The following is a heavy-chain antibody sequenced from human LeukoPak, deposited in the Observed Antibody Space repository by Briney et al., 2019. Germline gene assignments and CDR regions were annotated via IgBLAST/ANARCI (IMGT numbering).Heavy chain of an antibody. Sequence: ASVKVSCKASGYTFTSYGISWVRQAPGQGLEWMGWINTNTGNPTYAQGFTGRFVFSLDTSDNTAYLQISSLQAEDTAVYSCASFFCTSALCYYLDYWGQGTLVTVSS. D-gene: IGHD2-8*01. CDR1: GYTFTSYG. V-gene: IGHV7-4-1*02. CDR3: ASFFCTSALCYYLDY. J-gene: IGHJ4*02. CDR2: INTNTGNP.